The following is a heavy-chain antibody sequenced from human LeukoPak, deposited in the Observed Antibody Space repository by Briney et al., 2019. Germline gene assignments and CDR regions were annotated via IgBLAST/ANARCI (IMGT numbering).Heavy chain of an antibody. D-gene: IGHD4-11*01. Sequence: PGGSLRLSCAASGFTFSSYAMHWVRQAPGNGLEWVAVISYDGSNKYYADSVKGRFTISRDNSKNTLYLQMNSLRAEDTAVYYCARGDSNLRAGGVNWFDPWGQGTLVTVSS. CDR3: ARGDSNLRAGGVNWFDP. V-gene: IGHV3-30-3*01. J-gene: IGHJ5*02. CDR2: ISYDGSNK. CDR1: GFTFSSYA.